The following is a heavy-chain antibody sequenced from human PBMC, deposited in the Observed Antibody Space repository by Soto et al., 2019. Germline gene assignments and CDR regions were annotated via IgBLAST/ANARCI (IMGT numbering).Heavy chain of an antibody. CDR1: GFTFFAYW. Sequence: EVQLVESGGGLVQPGGSLRLSCAASGFTFFAYWIHWVRQVPGKGLVWVSRINSDGSHTSYAASVRGRFTISRDNAKNTVYLQMNSLTAEDTAVYYCAKEGDYGEYAGANWFDSWGQGSLVTVSS. J-gene: IGHJ5*01. V-gene: IGHV3-74*01. D-gene: IGHD4-17*01. CDR2: INSDGSHT. CDR3: AKEGDYGEYAGANWFDS.